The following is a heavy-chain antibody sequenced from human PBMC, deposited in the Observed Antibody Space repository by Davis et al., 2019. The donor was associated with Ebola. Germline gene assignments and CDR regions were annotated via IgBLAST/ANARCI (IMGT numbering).Heavy chain of an antibody. D-gene: IGHD2-8*01. CDR1: GYTFTSYY. Sequence: ASVKVSCKASGYTFTSYYMHWVRQAPGQGLEWMGIINPSGGSTSYAQKFQGRVTMTRDTSMSTVYMELSSLRSEDTAVYYCAREFLVYAILDYWGQGTLVTVSS. J-gene: IGHJ4*02. V-gene: IGHV1-46*01. CDR3: AREFLVYAILDY. CDR2: INPSGGST.